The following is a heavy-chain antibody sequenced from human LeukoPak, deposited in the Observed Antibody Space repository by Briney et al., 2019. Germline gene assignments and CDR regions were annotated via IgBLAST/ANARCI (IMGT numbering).Heavy chain of an antibody. D-gene: IGHD6-13*01. Sequence: SETLSLTCAVYGGSFSGYYWSWIRQPPGKGLEWIGEINHSGSTNYNPSLKSRVTISVDTSKNQFSLKLSSVTAADTAVYYCARGSAAAGIHRPTSRYNWFDPWGQGTLVTVSS. J-gene: IGHJ5*02. CDR1: GGSFSGYY. V-gene: IGHV4-34*01. CDR2: INHSGST. CDR3: ARGSAAAGIHRPTSRYNWFDP.